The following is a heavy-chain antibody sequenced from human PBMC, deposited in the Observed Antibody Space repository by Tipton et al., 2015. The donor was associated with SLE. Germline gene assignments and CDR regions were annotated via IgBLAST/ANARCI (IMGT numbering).Heavy chain of an antibody. CDR3: ARMEGMITYGGIAGL. Sequence: TLSLTCHVNGGSFSGYYWSWIRQSPGKGLEWIGEVNHLGNSYYNASLKSRVTISIDTSKSHFSLKLTSVTAADTAVYYCARMEGMITYGGIAGLWGQGTVVTVSS. D-gene: IGHD3-16*01. CDR1: GGSFSGYY. V-gene: IGHV4-34*01. J-gene: IGHJ4*02. CDR2: VNHLGNS.